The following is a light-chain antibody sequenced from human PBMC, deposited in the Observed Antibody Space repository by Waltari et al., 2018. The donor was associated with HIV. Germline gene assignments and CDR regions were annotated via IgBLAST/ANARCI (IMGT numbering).Light chain of an antibody. J-gene: IGLJ2*01. CDR1: SSDVGGHNH. CDR3: SSYAGSNNFGV. V-gene: IGLV2-8*01. Sequence: QSALTHPPSASGYPGQSVTISCTGTSSDVGGHNHVSWYQQHPGKAPKLMIYEVSKRPSGVPDRFSGSKSGNTASLTVSGLQAEDEADYYCSSYAGSNNFGVFGGGTKLTVL. CDR2: EVS.